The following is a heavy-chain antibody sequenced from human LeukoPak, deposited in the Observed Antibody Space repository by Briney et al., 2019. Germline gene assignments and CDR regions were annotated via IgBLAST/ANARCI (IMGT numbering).Heavy chain of an antibody. CDR3: TTRYLAVVITLRGRFDY. Sequence: PGGSLRLSCAASGFTFSSYAMSWVRQAPGKGLEWVSAISGSGGSTYYADSVKGRFTISRDNSKNTLYLQMNSLKTEDTAVYYCTTRYLAVVITLRGRFDYWGQGTLVTVSS. V-gene: IGHV3-23*01. D-gene: IGHD3-22*01. CDR2: ISGSGGST. CDR1: GFTFSSYA. J-gene: IGHJ4*02.